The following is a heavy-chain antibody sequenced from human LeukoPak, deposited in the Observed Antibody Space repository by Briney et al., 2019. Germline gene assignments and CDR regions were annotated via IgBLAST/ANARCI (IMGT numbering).Heavy chain of an antibody. D-gene: IGHD3-22*01. V-gene: IGHV4-59*01. J-gene: IGHJ2*01. CDR2: IYYSGST. CDR1: GGSISSYY. CDR3: ARRETYYYDSSASDWYFDL. Sequence: SETLSLTCTVSGGSISSYYWSWIRQPPGKGLEWIGYIYYSGSTNYNPSLKSRVTISVDTSKNQFSLKLSSVTAAATAVYYCARRETYYYDSSASDWYFDLWGRGTLVTVSS.